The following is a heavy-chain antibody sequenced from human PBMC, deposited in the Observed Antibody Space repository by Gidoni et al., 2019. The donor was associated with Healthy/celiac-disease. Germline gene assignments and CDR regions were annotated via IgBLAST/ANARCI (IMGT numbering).Heavy chain of an antibody. V-gene: IGHV3-23*01. Sequence: EVQLLESGGGLVQPGGSLRLSCAASGFTFSSYAMSWVRQAPGKGLEWVSAISGSGGSTYYADSVKGRFTISRDNSKNTLYLQMNSLRAEDTAVYYCAKDPRRYYDFWSGYSYFDYWGQGTLVTVSS. CDR1: GFTFSSYA. D-gene: IGHD3-3*01. CDR3: AKDPRRYYDFWSGYSYFDY. J-gene: IGHJ4*02. CDR2: ISGSGGST.